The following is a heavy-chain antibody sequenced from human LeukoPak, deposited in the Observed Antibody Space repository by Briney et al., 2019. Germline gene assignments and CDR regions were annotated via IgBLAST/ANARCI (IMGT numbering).Heavy chain of an antibody. V-gene: IGHV4-4*07. J-gene: IGHJ6*03. CDR3: ARDGIAAAGTADYYYMDV. CDR1: GGSISSYY. D-gene: IGHD6-13*01. Sequence: SETLSLTCTVPGGSISSYYWSWIRQPAGKGLEWIGRIYTSGSTNYNPSLKSRVTISVDKSKNQFSLKLSFVTAADTAVYYCARDGIAAAGTADYYYMDVWGKGTTVTVSS. CDR2: IYTSGST.